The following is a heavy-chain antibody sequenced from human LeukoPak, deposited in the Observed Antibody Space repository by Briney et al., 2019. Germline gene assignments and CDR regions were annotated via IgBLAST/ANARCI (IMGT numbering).Heavy chain of an antibody. CDR2: INPDSGGT. D-gene: IGHD3-10*01. J-gene: IGHJ4*02. CDR3: ARQGSGGTYYDY. V-gene: IGHV1-2*06. CDR1: GYTLTGHN. Sequence: GASVKVSCKASGYTLTGHNLYWVRQAPGQGLEWMGRINPDSGGTDYAQHFQGRVAMTRDTSISTAYMELSGLKSDDTAVYYCARQGSGGTYYDYWGQGTLVTVSS.